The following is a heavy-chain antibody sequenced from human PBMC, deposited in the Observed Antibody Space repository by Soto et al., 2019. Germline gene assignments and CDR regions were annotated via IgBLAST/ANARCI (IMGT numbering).Heavy chain of an antibody. CDR3: ARGQLPAATTYFDF. D-gene: IGHD2-15*01. CDR1: GFTFSTYA. J-gene: IGHJ4*02. Sequence: PGGSLRLSCAASGFTFSTYALDWVRQAPGKGLEWVAVISYDGGTEHYADSVKGRFTISRDDSKNTLHLQMNSLTVEDTAVYYCARGQLPAATTYFDFWGQGTLVTVSS. CDR2: ISYDGGTE. V-gene: IGHV3-30*04.